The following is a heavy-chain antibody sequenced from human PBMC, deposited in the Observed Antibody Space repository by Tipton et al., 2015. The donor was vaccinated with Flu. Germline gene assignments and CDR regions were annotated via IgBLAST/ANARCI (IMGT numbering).Heavy chain of an antibody. J-gene: IGHJ4*02. Sequence: TLSLTCAVSGYSISSGYYWGWIRQLPGKGLEWIGSIYHSGSTYYNPSLKSGVIISVDTSKNQFSLKLSSVTAADTAVYYCARLRTEGLVPFDYWGQGTLVTVSS. CDR3: ARLRTEGLVPFDY. CDR2: IYHSGST. V-gene: IGHV4-38-2*01. CDR1: GYSISSGYY. D-gene: IGHD6-6*01.